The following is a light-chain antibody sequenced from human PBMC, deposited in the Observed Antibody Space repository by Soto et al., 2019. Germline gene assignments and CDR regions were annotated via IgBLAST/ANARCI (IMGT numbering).Light chain of an antibody. J-gene: IGLJ2*01. CDR3: CSYAGSSTFGVV. Sequence: ALTQPASVSGSPGQSITISCTGTSSDVGSYNLVSWYQQHPGKAPKLMIYEGSKRPSGVSNRFSGSKSGNTASLTISGLQAEDEADYYCCSYAGSSTFGVVFGGGTQLTVL. CDR1: SSDVGSYNL. CDR2: EGS. V-gene: IGLV2-23*03.